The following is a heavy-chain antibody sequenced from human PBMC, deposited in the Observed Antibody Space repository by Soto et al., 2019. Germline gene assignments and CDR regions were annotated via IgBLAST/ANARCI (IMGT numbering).Heavy chain of an antibody. J-gene: IGHJ6*03. CDR2: IYSGGST. V-gene: IGHV3-66*01. CDR3: AGSSLSYYYYYMDV. Sequence: GGSLRLSCAASGFTVSSNYMSWVRQAPGKGLEWVSVIYSGGSTYYADSVKGRFTISRDNSKNTLYLQMNSLRAEDTAVYYCAGSSLSYYYYYMDVWGKGTTVTVSS. CDR1: GFTVSSNY. D-gene: IGHD6-6*01.